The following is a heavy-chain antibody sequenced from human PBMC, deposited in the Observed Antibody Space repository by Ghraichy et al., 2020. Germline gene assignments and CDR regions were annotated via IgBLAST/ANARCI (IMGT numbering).Heavy chain of an antibody. CDR2: INHSGST. Sequence: TLSLTCAVYGGSFSGYYWSWIRQPPGKGLEWTGEINHSGSTNYNPSLKSRVTISVDTSKNQFSLKLSSVTAADTAVYYCARGPYITGEWTYYFDYWGQGTLVTVSS. CDR3: ARGPYITGEWTYYFDY. D-gene: IGHD7-27*01. J-gene: IGHJ4*02. CDR1: GGSFSGYY. V-gene: IGHV4-34*01.